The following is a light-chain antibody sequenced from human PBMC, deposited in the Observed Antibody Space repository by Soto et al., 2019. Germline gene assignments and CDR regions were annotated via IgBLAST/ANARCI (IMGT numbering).Light chain of an antibody. CDR3: QQYGSLVT. CDR1: QSVKSS. J-gene: IGKJ1*01. CDR2: GAS. Sequence: EIVMTQSPATLSVSPGERATLSCRASQSVKSSLAWYQQKPGQAPRLLIDGASSRATGIPDRFSGSGSGTDFTLTISRLEPEDPAVYYCQQYGSLVTFGQGTKVDI. V-gene: IGKV3-20*01.